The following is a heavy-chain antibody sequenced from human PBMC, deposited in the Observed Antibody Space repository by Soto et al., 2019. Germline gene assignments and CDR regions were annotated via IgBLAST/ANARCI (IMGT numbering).Heavy chain of an antibody. D-gene: IGHD6-19*01. CDR1: GGSFSGYY. Sequence: QVQLQQWGAGLLKPSETLSLTCAVYGGSFSGYYWSWIRQPPGKGLEWIGEINHSGSTNYNPSLKRRVTISVDTSKNQFSLKLSSVTAADTAVYYCARGFMAVAGTKGYYFDYWGQGTLVTVSS. J-gene: IGHJ4*02. V-gene: IGHV4-34*01. CDR2: INHSGST. CDR3: ARGFMAVAGTKGYYFDY.